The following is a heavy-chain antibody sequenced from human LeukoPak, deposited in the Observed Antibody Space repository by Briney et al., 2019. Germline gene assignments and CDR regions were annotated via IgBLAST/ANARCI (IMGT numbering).Heavy chain of an antibody. CDR3: ARDPHSYYYDSSGYPDY. D-gene: IGHD3-22*01. Sequence: ASVKVSCKASGYTFTGYYMHWVRQAPGQGLEWMGWINPNSGGTNYAQKFQGRVTMTRDTSIGTAYMELSRLRSDDTAVYYCARDPHSYYYDSSGYPDYWGQGTLVTVSS. V-gene: IGHV1-2*02. CDR2: INPNSGGT. CDR1: GYTFTGYY. J-gene: IGHJ4*02.